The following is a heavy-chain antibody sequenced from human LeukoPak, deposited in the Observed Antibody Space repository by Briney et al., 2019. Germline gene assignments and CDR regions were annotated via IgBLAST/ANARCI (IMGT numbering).Heavy chain of an antibody. V-gene: IGHV3-7*01. CDR2: IKQDGGEK. Sequence: GGSLRLSCIASGCAISSYWMSWVRQAQGKGLEWVANIKQDGGEKYYVDSVKGRFTISRDNAKNSLFLQMNSLRVEDTAVYYCARLGGSYYTYWGQGTLVTVSS. D-gene: IGHD1-26*01. CDR3: ARLGGSYYTY. J-gene: IGHJ4*02. CDR1: GCAISSYW.